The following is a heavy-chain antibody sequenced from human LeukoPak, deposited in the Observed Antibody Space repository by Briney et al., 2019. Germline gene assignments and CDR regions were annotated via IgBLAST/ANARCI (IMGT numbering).Heavy chain of an antibody. V-gene: IGHV3-53*01. D-gene: IGHD3-16*01. CDR1: GFTVSGTH. J-gene: IGHJ4*02. CDR2: MYTGGTT. Sequence: TGGSLRLSCAASGFTVSGTHMSWVRQPPGEGLEWVSAMYTGGTTYYADSVQGRFTISRDTSKNTLYLHMNIVRVEDTAVYYCAKDEVTSGGGLASWGQGTLITVSS. CDR3: AKDEVTSGGGLAS.